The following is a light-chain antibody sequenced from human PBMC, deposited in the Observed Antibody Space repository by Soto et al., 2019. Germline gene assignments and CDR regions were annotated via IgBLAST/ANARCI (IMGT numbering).Light chain of an antibody. J-gene: IGLJ2*01. CDR1: SSNIGSNT. V-gene: IGLV1-44*01. CDR2: SDN. CDR3: AAWDDSLNVVI. Sequence: QSALTQPPSASGTPGQRVTISCSGSSSNIGSNTVNWYQELPGTAPKLLIYSDNQRPSGVPDRFSGSKSGTSASLAISGLQSEDEAEYYCAAWDDSLNVVIFAGGTKVTVL.